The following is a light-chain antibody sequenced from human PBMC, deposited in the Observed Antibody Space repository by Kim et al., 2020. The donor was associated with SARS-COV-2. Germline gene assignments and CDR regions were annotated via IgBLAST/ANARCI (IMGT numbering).Light chain of an antibody. CDR1: RGRSKYA. CDR3: QAWGPGIRV. CDR2: VNSDGSY. J-gene: IGLJ3*02. Sequence: ASVQLPCTLGRGRSKYAVAWHQQRAETGPRFLMKVNSDGSYDRGDGIPVRFSGSASGAERYLTISSLQSEDEADYYCQAWGPGIRVFGGGTQLTVL. V-gene: IGLV4-69*01.